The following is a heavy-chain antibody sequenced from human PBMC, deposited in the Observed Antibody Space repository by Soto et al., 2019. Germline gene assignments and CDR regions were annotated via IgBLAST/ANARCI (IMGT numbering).Heavy chain of an antibody. CDR2: FSADGRT. CDR1: GFTVSTTF. CDR3: VRDVLNKAFDI. D-gene: IGHD3-10*02. Sequence: EVQVVESGGGLVQPGGSLRLSCAASGFTVSTTFMLWVRQAPGRGLEWVSVFSADGRTSYAESVRGRFTISRDSSQNTVSLQMNSLRTEDTAVYYCVRDVLNKAFDIWGQGTLVTVSS. J-gene: IGHJ3*02. V-gene: IGHV3-66*01.